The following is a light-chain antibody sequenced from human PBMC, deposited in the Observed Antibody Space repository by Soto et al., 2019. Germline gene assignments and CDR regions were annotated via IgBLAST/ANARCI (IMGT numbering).Light chain of an antibody. CDR2: WAS. CDR1: QSVLYSSNNKNY. V-gene: IGKV4-1*01. CDR3: QQYYDTPLT. J-gene: IGKJ4*01. Sequence: DIVMTQSPDSLAVSLGERATINCKSSQSVLYSSNNKNYLAWYQHKPGQPPKLLIYWASTRESGVPDRFSGSGPGTDFTLTISSLQAADVAVYYCQQYYDTPLTFGGGTKVDIK.